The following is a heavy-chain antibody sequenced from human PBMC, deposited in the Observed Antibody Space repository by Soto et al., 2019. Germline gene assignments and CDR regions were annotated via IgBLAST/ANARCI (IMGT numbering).Heavy chain of an antibody. V-gene: IGHV3-30-3*01. CDR1: GFTFSSYA. D-gene: IGHD3-3*01. J-gene: IGHJ5*02. Sequence: QVQLVESGGGVVQPGRSLRLSCAASGFTFSSYAMHWVRQAPGKGLEWVAVISYDGSNKYYADSVKGRFTISRDNSKNTLYLQMNSLRAEDTAVYYCARGKEGSGYTGWFDPWGQGTLVTVSS. CDR2: ISYDGSNK. CDR3: ARGKEGSGYTGWFDP.